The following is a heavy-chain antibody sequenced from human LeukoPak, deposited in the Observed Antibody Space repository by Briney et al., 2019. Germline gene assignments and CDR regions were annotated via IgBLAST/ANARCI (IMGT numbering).Heavy chain of an antibody. V-gene: IGHV3-48*02. J-gene: IGHJ4*02. CDR3: ARDRHGGSCLDY. Sequence: GGSLRLSCAASGFTFSSYSMNWVRQAPGKGLEWVSYVSTSSGTIYYADSVEGRFTISRDNAKNSLYLQMNSLRDEDTAVYYCARDRHGGSCLDYWGQGSLVTVSS. D-gene: IGHD1-26*01. CDR1: GFTFSSYS. CDR2: VSTSSGTI.